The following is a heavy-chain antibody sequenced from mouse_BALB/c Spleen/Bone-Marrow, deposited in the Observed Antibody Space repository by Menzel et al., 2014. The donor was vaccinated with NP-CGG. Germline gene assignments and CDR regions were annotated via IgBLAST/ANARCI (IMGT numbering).Heavy chain of an antibody. V-gene: IGHV1S56*01. D-gene: IGHD1-1*01. CDR3: ARGDYYCDSSRAWFAY. CDR1: GYTFTSYY. CDR2: IYPGDGST. Sequence: VQLQQSGPELVKPGASVKMSCKASGYTFTSYYIHWVKQRPGQGLERIGWIYPGDGSTKYNEKFKGKTTLTADKSSSTAYMLRSGVTSEDSAIYFGARGDYYCDSSRAWFAYWGQGTLVTVSA. J-gene: IGHJ3*01.